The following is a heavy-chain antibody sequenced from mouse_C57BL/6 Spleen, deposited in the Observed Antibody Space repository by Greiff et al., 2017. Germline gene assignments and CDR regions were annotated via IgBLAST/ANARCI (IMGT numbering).Heavy chain of an antibody. V-gene: IGHV1-69*01. D-gene: IGHD3-3*01. CDR2: IDPSDSYT. CDR3: ARGTKGFDY. J-gene: IGHJ2*01. Sequence: QVQLQQPGAELVMPGASVKLSCKASGYTFTSYWMHWVKQRPGQGLEWIGEIDPSDSYTNYNQKFKGKSTLTVDKSSSTAYMQLSSLTSEDSEVYYCARGTKGFDYWGQGTTLTVSS. CDR1: GYTFTSYW.